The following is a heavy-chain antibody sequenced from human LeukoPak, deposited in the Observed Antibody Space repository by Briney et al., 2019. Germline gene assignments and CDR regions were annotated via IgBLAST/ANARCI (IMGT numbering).Heavy chain of an antibody. Sequence: PGGSLRLSCAGSGFTFSVYSMHWVRQAPGRGLEYVSAINPNGDSTYYANSVKGRFTISRDNSKNTLYLQMGSLRAEGMAMYYCARSLGGYSADVVNDPYEFWGQGTLVTVSS. CDR2: INPNGDST. D-gene: IGHD5-12*01. CDR1: GFTFSVYS. V-gene: IGHV3-64*01. J-gene: IGHJ4*02. CDR3: ARSLGGYSADVVNDPYEF.